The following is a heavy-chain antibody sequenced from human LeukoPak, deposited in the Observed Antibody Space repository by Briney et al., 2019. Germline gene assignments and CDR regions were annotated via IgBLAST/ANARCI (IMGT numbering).Heavy chain of an antibody. J-gene: IGHJ4*02. CDR2: ISSSSSTI. CDR3: AIYCSSVDCYNTQVDY. V-gene: IGHV3-48*01. D-gene: IGHD2-2*02. CDR1: GFTSSSYS. Sequence: PGGSLRLSCAASGFTSSSYSMNWVRQAPGKGLEWVSYISSSSSTIYYADSVKGRFTISRDNGKNSLYLQMSSLRAEDTAVYFCAIYCSSVDCYNTQVDYWGQGTLVTVFS.